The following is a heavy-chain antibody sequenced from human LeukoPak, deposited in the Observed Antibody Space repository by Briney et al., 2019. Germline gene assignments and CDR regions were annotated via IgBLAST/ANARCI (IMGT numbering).Heavy chain of an antibody. CDR2: ISAYNGNT. CDR1: GYSFTTYA. CDR3: ARGEGITIFGVVTTLGT. Sequence: GASVKVSCKASGYSFTTYAMNWVRQAPGQGLEWMGWISAYNGNTNYAQKLQGRVTMTTDTSTSTAYMELRSLRSDDTAVYYCARGEGITIFGVVTTLGTWGQGTLVTVSS. J-gene: IGHJ5*02. V-gene: IGHV1-18*01. D-gene: IGHD3-3*01.